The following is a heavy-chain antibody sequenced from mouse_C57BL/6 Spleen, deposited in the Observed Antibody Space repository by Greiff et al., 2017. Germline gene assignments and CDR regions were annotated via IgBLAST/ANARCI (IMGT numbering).Heavy chain of an antibody. CDR1: GYTFTSYW. CDR3: ARSNYSNYYFDY. Sequence: QVQLQQPGAELVKPGASVKLSCKASGYTFTSYWMHWVKQRPGQGLEWIGMIHPNSGSTNYNEKFKSKATLTVDKSSSTAYTQLSSLTSEDSAVYYCARSNYSNYYFDYWGQGTTLTVSS. D-gene: IGHD2-5*01. V-gene: IGHV1-64*01. CDR2: IHPNSGST. J-gene: IGHJ2*01.